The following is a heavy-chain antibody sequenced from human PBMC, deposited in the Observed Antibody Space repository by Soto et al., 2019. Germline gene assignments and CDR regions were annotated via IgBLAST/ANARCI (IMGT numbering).Heavy chain of an antibody. CDR3: ARDFDTSRDDWAYYGIDV. CDR2: ISYDGSNK. V-gene: IGHV3-30-3*01. D-gene: IGHD6-13*01. J-gene: IGHJ6*02. CDR1: GFTFSSYA. Sequence: PGGSLRLSCAASGFTFSSYAMHWVRQAPGKGLEWVAVISYDGSNKYYADSVKGRFTISRDNSKNTLYLQMSSLRAEDTAVYYCARDFDTSRDDWAYYGIDVWGQGTTVTVSS.